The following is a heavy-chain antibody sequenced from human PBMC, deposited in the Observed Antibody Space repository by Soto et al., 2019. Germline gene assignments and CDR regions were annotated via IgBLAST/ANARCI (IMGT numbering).Heavy chain of an antibody. CDR2: IYPGDSDT. D-gene: IGHD3-9*01. CDR3: AIHTVKHDVLRYFLPPPQTGGGLEP. Sequence: PGESLKISFTGSGYSFTSYLIGWVRQMPVKGLEWMGIIYPGDSDTRYSPSFQGQVTISADKSISTAYLQWSSLKASDTAMYYCAIHTVKHDVLRYFLPPPQTGGGLEPRGQEILVTVSS. CDR1: GYSFTSYL. J-gene: IGHJ5*02. V-gene: IGHV5-51*01.